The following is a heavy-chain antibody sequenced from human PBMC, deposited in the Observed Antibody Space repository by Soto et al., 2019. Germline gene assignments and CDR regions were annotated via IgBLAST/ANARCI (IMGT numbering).Heavy chain of an antibody. V-gene: IGHV4-30-2*01. J-gene: IGHJ4*02. D-gene: IGHD6-6*01. CDR1: GGSISSGGYS. CDR3: ARGGSIAADFDY. Sequence: SETLSLTCAVSGGSISSGGYSWSWIRQPPGKGLEWIGYIYHSGSTYYNPSLKSRVTISVDRSKNQFSLKLSSVTAADTAVYYCARGGSIAADFDYWGQGTLVTVSS. CDR2: IYHSGST.